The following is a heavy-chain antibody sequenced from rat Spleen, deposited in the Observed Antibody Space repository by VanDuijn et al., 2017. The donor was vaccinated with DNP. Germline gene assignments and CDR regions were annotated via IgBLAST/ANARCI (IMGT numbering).Heavy chain of an antibody. J-gene: IGHJ2*01. CDR2: ISHSGDIP. CDR1: GFIFHDYW. CDR3: ATQRYYDGRYYYGFDY. Sequence: EVKLVESGGGLVQPGRSLKLSCTASGFIFHDYWMAWVRQAPTKGLEWVASISHSGDIPNYRDSVKGRFTISRDNAKSTLYLQMDSLRSEDTATYYCATQRYYDGRYYYGFDYWGQGVMVTVSS. V-gene: IGHV5-25*01. D-gene: IGHD1-12*02.